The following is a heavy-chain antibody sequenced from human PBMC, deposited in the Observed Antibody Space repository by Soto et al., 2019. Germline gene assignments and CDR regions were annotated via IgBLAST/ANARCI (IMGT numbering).Heavy chain of an antibody. J-gene: IGHJ6*03. Sequence: EVQLVESGGGLVQPGGSLRVSCAASAFTFSNYWRSWVRQARGKGLAWVSRINSDGRVSSYADSVKGRLTISRDNVKNTLYLQMDGLRAEDTAVYYCARGDCVGGTCFSLAGAFYYYMDVWGKGTTVTVFS. CDR1: AFTFSNYW. CDR2: INSDGRVS. CDR3: ARGDCVGGTCFSLAGAFYYYMDV. V-gene: IGHV3-74*01. D-gene: IGHD2-15*01.